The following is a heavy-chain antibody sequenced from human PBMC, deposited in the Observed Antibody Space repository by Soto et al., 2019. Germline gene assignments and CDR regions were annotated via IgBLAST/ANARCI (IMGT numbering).Heavy chain of an antibody. CDR2: INAVIGNA. V-gene: IGHV1-3*01. CDR1: GYTFTSYA. CDR3: AATTSGGSIDPRKNAFDI. D-gene: IGHD2-15*01. J-gene: IGHJ3*02. Sequence: GASVKVSCKASGYTFTSYAMHWVRQAPGQRLEWMGWINAVIGNANYSQKFQGRVTITADKSTSTAYMELSSLRSEDTAVYYCAATTSGGSIDPRKNAFDIWGQGTMVTVSS.